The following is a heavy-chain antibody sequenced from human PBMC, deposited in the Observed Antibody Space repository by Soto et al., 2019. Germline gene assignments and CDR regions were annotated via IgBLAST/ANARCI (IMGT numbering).Heavy chain of an antibody. J-gene: IGHJ4*02. CDR1: GGSFSGYY. Sequence: QVQLQQWGAGLLKPSETLSLTCAVYGGSFSGYYWSWIRQPPGKGLEWIGEINHSGSTNYNPSLKRRVTISVDTSKNQFSLKLSSVTAADTAVYYCASRIPIVGARFDYWGQGTLVTVSS. CDR2: INHSGST. CDR3: ASRIPIVGARFDY. D-gene: IGHD1-26*01. V-gene: IGHV4-34*01.